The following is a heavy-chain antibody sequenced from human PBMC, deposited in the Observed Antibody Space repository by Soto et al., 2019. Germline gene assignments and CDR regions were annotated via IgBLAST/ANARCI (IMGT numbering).Heavy chain of an antibody. CDR1: GGSISSYY. V-gene: IGHV4-59*01. Sequence: SETLSLTCTVSGGSISSYYWSWIRQPPGKGLEWIGYIYYSGSTNYNPSLKSRVTISVDTSKNQFSLKLSSVTAADTAVYYCAGGNYDFWSGYYNFDYWGLGTLVTVSS. CDR2: IYYSGST. D-gene: IGHD3-3*01. J-gene: IGHJ4*02. CDR3: AGGNYDFWSGYYNFDY.